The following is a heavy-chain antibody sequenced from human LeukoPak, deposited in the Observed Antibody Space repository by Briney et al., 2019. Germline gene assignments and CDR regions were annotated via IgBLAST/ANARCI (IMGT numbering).Heavy chain of an antibody. Sequence: ASVKVSCKASGYTFTSYYMHWVRQAPGQGLEWMGIINPSGGSTSYAQKFQGRVTMTRDMSTSTDYMELSSLRSEDTAVYYCASHRGDWLTFDYWGQGTLVTVSS. V-gene: IGHV1-46*01. J-gene: IGHJ4*02. CDR1: GYTFTSYY. CDR3: ASHRGDWLTFDY. CDR2: INPSGGST. D-gene: IGHD2-21*02.